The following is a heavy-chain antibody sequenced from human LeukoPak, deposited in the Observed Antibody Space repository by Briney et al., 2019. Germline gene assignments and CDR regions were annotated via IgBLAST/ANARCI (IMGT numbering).Heavy chain of an antibody. CDR3: AKDMSSTSLLSYYYYGMDV. Sequence: GGSLRLSCAASGFTFDDYAMQWVRHAPGKGLEWVSLISGDGGSTYYADSVKGRFTISRDNSKNSLYLQMNSLRTEDTALYYCAKDMSSTSLLSYYYYGMDVWGQGTTVTVSS. J-gene: IGHJ6*02. CDR1: GFTFDDYA. D-gene: IGHD2-2*01. V-gene: IGHV3-43*02. CDR2: ISGDGGST.